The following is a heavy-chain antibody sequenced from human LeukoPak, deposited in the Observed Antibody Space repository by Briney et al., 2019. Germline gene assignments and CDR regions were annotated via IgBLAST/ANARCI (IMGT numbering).Heavy chain of an antibody. Sequence: ASVNVSCKASGYTFTNYDINWVRQATGQGLEWMGWMNPNSGNTGYAQKFQGRVTMTRNTSISTAYMELSSLRSEDTAVYYCATLRYNWNEMDIWGQGTMVTVSS. J-gene: IGHJ3*02. CDR1: GYTFTNYD. CDR2: MNPNSGNT. V-gene: IGHV1-8*01. D-gene: IGHD1-1*01. CDR3: ATLRYNWNEMDI.